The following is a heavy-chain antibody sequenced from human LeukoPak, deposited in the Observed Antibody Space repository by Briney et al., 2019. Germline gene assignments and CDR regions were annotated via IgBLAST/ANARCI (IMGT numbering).Heavy chain of an antibody. J-gene: IGHJ4*02. CDR2: IYYSGST. CDR3: AKILSKYSYGFDY. V-gene: IGHV4-59*01. D-gene: IGHD5-18*01. Sequence: SETLSLTCAVYGGSFSGYYWSWIRQPPGRGLEWIGYIYYSGSTNYNPSLKSRVTISVDTSKNQFSLKLSSVTAADTAVYYCAKILSKYSYGFDYWGQGTLLTVSS. CDR1: GGSFSGYY.